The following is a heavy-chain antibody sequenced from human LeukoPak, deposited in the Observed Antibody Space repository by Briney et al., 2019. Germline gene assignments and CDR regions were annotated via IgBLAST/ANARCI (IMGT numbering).Heavy chain of an antibody. CDR1: GYTFTSND. CDR2: MNPNSGNT. CDR3: ARGPSCGSMSWPYWFDP. Sequence: ASVKVSCKASGYTFTSNDINWVRQATGQGLEWMGWMNPNSGNTGYAQKFQGRLTMTRNTSISTAYMELSSLRSDDTAVYYCARGPSCGSMSWPYWFDPWGQGTLVTVSS. J-gene: IGHJ5*02. V-gene: IGHV1-8*01. D-gene: IGHD2-2*01.